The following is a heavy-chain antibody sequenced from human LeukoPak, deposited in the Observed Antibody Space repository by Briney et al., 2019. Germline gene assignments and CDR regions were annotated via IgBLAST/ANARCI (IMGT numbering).Heavy chain of an antibody. V-gene: IGHV3-64*01. J-gene: IGHJ6*03. CDR2: ISSNGGIT. CDR1: GFTFSAYP. CDR3: ARVKSERRSYYYSYV. Sequence: GGSLRLSCAASGFTFSAYPIHWVRQAPGKGLEYVSAISSNGGITYYANSVKSRFTISRDNSKNTVYLQMGSLRAEDMAVYYCARVKSERRSYYYSYVWGKGSTLIVSS.